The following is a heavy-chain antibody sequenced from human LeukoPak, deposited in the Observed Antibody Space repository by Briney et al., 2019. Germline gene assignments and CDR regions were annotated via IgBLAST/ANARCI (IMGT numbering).Heavy chain of an antibody. V-gene: IGHV3-15*07. Sequence: GGSLRLSCAASGFTFSNAWMNWVRQAPGKGLEWVGRIKSKTDGGTTDYAAPVKGRFTISRDDSKNTLYLQMNSLKTEDTAVYYCTTDLTAAGLAHYYYGMDVWGQGTTVTVSS. D-gene: IGHD6-13*01. J-gene: IGHJ6*02. CDR2: IKSKTDGGTT. CDR1: GFTFSNAW. CDR3: TTDLTAAGLAHYYYGMDV.